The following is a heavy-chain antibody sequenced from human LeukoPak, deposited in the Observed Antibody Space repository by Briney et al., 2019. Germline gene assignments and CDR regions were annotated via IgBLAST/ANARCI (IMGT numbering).Heavy chain of an antibody. D-gene: IGHD3-9*01. J-gene: IGHJ4*02. CDR2: ISAYNGKT. V-gene: IGHV1-18*01. CDR3: ARDGSEYDILTGYPKDY. CDR1: GYTFSRYG. Sequence: ASVKVSCQGSGYTFSRYGIHGVGPAPGRGLEWMGWISAYNGKTNYAQKLQGRVNMTTDTSTSTAYMELRSLRSDDTAVYYCARDGSEYDILTGYPKDYWGQGTLVTVSS.